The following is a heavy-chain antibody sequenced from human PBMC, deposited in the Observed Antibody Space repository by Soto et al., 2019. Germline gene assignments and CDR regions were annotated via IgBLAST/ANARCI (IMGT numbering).Heavy chain of an antibody. CDR2: IIPIFGTA. V-gene: IGHV1-69*12. J-gene: IGHJ5*02. CDR1: GGTFSSYA. Sequence: QVQLVQSGAEVKKPGSSVKVSCKASGGTFSSYAISWVRQAPGQGLEWMGGIIPIFGTANYAQKFQGRVTITADESTCTAYMELSSLRSEDTAVYYCARSIVWFWEFSWFDPWGQGTLVTVSS. D-gene: IGHD3-10*01. CDR3: ARSIVWFWEFSWFDP.